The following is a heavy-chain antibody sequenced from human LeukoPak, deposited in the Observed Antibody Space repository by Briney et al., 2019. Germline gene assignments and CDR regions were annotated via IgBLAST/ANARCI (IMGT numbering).Heavy chain of an antibody. V-gene: IGHV1-69*05. J-gene: IGHJ6*03. CDR2: IIPIFGTA. CDR1: GGTFSSYA. D-gene: IGHD2-21*01. CDR3: ARDHYCGGDCSVTHIKRHGLFNYYYYMDV. Sequence: ASVKVSCTASGGTFSSYAISWVRQAPGQGLEWMGGIIPIFGTANYAQKFQGRVTITTDESTSTAYMELSSLRSEDTAVYYCARDHYCGGDCSVTHIKRHGLFNYYYYMDVWGKGTTVTVSS.